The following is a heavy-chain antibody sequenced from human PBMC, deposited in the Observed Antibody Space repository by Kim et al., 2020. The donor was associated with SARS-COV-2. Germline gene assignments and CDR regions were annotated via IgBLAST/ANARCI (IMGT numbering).Heavy chain of an antibody. J-gene: IGHJ6*02. CDR2: ISYDGSNK. CDR3: AKEMGMIVAIYGMDV. Sequence: GSLRLSCAASGFTFSSYGMHWVRQAPGKGLEWVAVISYDGSNKYYADSVKGRFTISRDNSKNTLYLQMNSLRAEDTAVYYCAKEMGMIVAIYGMDVWGQ. CDR1: GFTFSSYG. D-gene: IGHD3-22*01. V-gene: IGHV3-30*18.